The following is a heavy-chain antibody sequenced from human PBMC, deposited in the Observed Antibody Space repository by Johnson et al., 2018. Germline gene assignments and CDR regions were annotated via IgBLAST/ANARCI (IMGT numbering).Heavy chain of an antibody. J-gene: IGHJ3*02. CDR3: ARDRGSSIAMRGWEDAFDI. D-gene: IGHD3-22*01. CDR2: IKQDGSEK. V-gene: IGHV3-7*01. Sequence: EVQLVESVGGLVQPGGSLRLSCAASGFTFSSYWRSWVRQAPGKGLEWVANIKQDGSEKYYGDSVKGRFTISRNNAKNSLYLQMNSRRAWDTAVYYCARDRGSSIAMRGWEDAFDIWGQGTIVTVSS. CDR1: GFTFSSYW.